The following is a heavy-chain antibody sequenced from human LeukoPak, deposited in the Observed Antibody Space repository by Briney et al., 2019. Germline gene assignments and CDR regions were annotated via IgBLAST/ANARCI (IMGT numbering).Heavy chain of an antibody. J-gene: IGHJ5*02. D-gene: IGHD3-10*01. CDR1: GFTFSSYA. V-gene: IGHV3-23*01. CDR3: AKDPSDLWFGELLGFDP. Sequence: GGPLRLSCAASGFTFSSYAMSWVRQAPGKGLEWVSAISGSGGSTCYADSVKGRFTISRDNSKNTLYLQMNSLRAEDTAVYYCAKDPSDLWFGELLGFDPWGQGTLVTVSS. CDR2: ISGSGGST.